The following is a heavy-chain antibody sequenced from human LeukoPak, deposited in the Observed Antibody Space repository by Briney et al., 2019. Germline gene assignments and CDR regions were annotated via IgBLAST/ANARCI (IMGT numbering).Heavy chain of an antibody. J-gene: IGHJ6*02. Sequence: GGSLRLSCVASGFTFTNAWMSWVRQAPGKGLEWVGRIKSKTDGGTTDYTAPVKGRFTMSRDDSKNTLYLQMNSLKTEDTAVYYCTTGPFDYYGSASYLANGMDVWGQGTTVTVSS. V-gene: IGHV3-15*01. CDR2: IKSKTDGGTT. CDR1: GFTFTNAW. CDR3: TTGPFDYYGSASYLANGMDV. D-gene: IGHD3-10*01.